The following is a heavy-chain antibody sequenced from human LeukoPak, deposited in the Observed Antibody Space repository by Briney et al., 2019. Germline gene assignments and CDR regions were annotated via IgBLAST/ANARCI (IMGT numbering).Heavy chain of an antibody. CDR3: ARLVWGSYRYHDY. Sequence: SETLSLTCTVSGGSISSSSYSWGWIRQPPGKGLEWIGSIYYSGSTYYNPSLKSRVTISVDTSKNQFSLKLSSVTAADTAVYYCARLVWGSYRYHDYWGQGTLVTVSS. V-gene: IGHV4-39*01. D-gene: IGHD3-16*02. CDR1: GGSISSSSYS. CDR2: IYYSGST. J-gene: IGHJ4*02.